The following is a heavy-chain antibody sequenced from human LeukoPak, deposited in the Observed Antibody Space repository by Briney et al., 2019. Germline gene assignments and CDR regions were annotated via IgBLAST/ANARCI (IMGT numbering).Heavy chain of an antibody. J-gene: IGHJ5*02. CDR1: GFTFSSYS. D-gene: IGHD3-9*01. CDR3: ARVNFDWFSWFDP. Sequence: PGGSLRLSCAASGFTFSSYSMNWVRQAPGKGLEWVSSISSSSSYIYYADSVKGRFTISRDNAKNSLYLQMNSLRAEDTAVYYCARVNFDWFSWFDPWGQGTLVTVSS. CDR2: ISSSSSYI. V-gene: IGHV3-21*01.